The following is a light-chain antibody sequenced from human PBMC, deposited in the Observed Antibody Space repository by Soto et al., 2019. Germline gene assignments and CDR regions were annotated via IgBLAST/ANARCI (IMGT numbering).Light chain of an antibody. CDR1: SSDVGGYNY. J-gene: IGLJ2*01. CDR2: DVS. Sequence: QSVLTQPRSVSGSPGQSVTISCTGTSSDVGGYNYVSWYQQHPGKAPHLMIYDVSKRPSGVPDRFSGSKSGNTASLTISGLQAEDEADYYCCSYAGSYTMVFGGGTKVTVL. V-gene: IGLV2-11*01. CDR3: CSYAGSYTMV.